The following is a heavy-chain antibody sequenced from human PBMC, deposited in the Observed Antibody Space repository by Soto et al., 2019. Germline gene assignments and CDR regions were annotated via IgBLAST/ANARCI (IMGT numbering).Heavy chain of an antibody. V-gene: IGHV1-8*01. J-gene: IGHJ5*02. CDR3: ARMGTFGSLNWFDP. CDR1: GYSFTNND. Sequence: ASVKVSCKASGYSFTNNDVSWVRQATGQGLEWMGWMNPGSGDTGYAQKFQGRVTMTRDISIATAYMELSSLRSDDTAIYYCARMGTFGSLNWFDPWGQGTLVTVSS. D-gene: IGHD3-16*01. CDR2: MNPGSGDT.